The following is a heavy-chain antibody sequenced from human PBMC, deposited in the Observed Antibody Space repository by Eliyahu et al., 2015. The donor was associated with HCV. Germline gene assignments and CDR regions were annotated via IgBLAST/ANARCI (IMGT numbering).Heavy chain of an antibody. D-gene: IGHD1/OR15-1a*01. CDR1: GGSISSYY. CDR3: ARGGDGLLGQLGYYGMDV. J-gene: IGHJ6*02. V-gene: IGHV4-59*01. CDR2: IYYSGST. Sequence: QVQLQESGPGLVKPSETLSLTCTVSGGSISSYYWSWIRQPPGKGLEWIGYIYYSGSTNYNPSLKSRVTISVDTSKNQFSLKLSSVTAADTAVYYCARGGDGLLGQLGYYGMDVWGQGTTVTVSS.